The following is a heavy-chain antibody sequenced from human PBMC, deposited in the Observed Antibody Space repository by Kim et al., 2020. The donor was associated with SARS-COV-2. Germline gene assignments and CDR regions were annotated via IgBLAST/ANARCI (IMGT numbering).Heavy chain of an antibody. Sequence: ASVKVSCKASGYTFTSYGISWVRQAPGQGLEWMGWISAYNGNTNYAQKLQGRVTMTTDTSTSTAYMELRSLRSDDTAVYYCARFVVVVPAALSYYYYGMDVWGQGTTVTVSS. CDR3: ARFVVVVPAALSYYYYGMDV. V-gene: IGHV1-18*04. CDR1: GYTFTSYG. J-gene: IGHJ6*02. D-gene: IGHD2-2*01. CDR2: ISAYNGNT.